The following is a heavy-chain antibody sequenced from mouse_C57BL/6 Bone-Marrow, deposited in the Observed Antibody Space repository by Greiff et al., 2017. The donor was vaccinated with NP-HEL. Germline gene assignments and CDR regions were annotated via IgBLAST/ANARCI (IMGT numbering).Heavy chain of an antibody. D-gene: IGHD1-1*01. V-gene: IGHV2-2*01. CDR3: ARNGHYYGSSPLAY. Sequence: VKLVESGPGLVQPSQSLSITCTVSGFSLTSYGVHWVRQSPGKGLEWLGVIWSGGSTDYNAAFISSLSISKDNSKSQVFFKMNSLQADDTAIYYCARNGHYYGSSPLAYWGQGTLVTVSA. CDR2: IWSGGST. J-gene: IGHJ3*01. CDR1: GFSLTSYG.